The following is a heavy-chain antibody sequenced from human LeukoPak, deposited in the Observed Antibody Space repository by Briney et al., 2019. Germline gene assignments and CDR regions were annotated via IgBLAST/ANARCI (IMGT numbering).Heavy chain of an antibody. CDR2: ISYDGNNQ. Sequence: PGGSLRLSCVASGFTFSTYAIHWVRQAPGKGLEWVAFISYDGNNQYYADSVKGRFTISRDNSKNTLYLQMNSLRAEDTAVYYCARDRSYYYDSSGTSPDYWGQGTLVTVSS. CDR1: GFTFSTYA. CDR3: ARDRSYYYDSSGTSPDY. V-gene: IGHV3-30-3*01. D-gene: IGHD3-22*01. J-gene: IGHJ4*02.